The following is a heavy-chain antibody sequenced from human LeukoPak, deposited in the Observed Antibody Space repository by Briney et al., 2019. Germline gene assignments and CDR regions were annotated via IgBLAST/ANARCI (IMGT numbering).Heavy chain of an antibody. CDR3: ARGERIAARPFYYYYYGMDV. CDR2: INHSGST. V-gene: IGHV4-34*01. D-gene: IGHD6-6*01. Sequence: SETLSLTCTVSGGSFSGYYWSWIRQPPGKGLEWIGEINHSGSTNYNPSLKSRVTISVDTSKNQFSLKLSSVTAADTAVYYCARGERIAARPFYYYYYGMDVWGQGTTVTVSS. CDR1: GGSFSGYY. J-gene: IGHJ6*02.